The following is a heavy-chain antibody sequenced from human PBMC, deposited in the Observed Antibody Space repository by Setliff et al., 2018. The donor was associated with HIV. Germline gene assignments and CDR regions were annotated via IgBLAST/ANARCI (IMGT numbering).Heavy chain of an antibody. V-gene: IGHV1-46*01. CDR2: INPSGGST. D-gene: IGHD3-10*01. CDR3: VRAVRAAYKGPLWFGQSDPRPDTFDI. J-gene: IGHJ3*02. CDR1: GYTFTSYY. Sequence: ASVKVSCKASGYTFTSYYIHWVRQAPGQGLEWMGRINPSGGSTSYAQNFKDRVTMTRDTSTRTVYMELSRLTSDDTALHFCVRAVRAAYKGPLWFGQSDPRPDTFDIWGQGTMVTVSS.